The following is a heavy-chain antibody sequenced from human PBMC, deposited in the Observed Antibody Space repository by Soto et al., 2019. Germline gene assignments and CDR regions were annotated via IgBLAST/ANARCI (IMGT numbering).Heavy chain of an antibody. V-gene: IGHV4-39*01. CDR1: GGSISSSSYY. D-gene: IGHD1-26*01. Sequence: SETLSLTCTVSGGSISSSSYYWGWIRQPPGKGLEWIGSIYYSGSTYYNPSLKSRVTISVDTSKNQFSLKLSSVTAADMAVYYCARLGENYSASVYYYYYGMDVWGQGTTVT. CDR3: ARLGENYSASVYYYYYGMDV. CDR2: IYYSGST. J-gene: IGHJ6*02.